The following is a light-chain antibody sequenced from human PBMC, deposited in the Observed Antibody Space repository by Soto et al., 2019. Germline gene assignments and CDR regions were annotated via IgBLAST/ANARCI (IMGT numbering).Light chain of an antibody. CDR1: QIIGTN. Sequence: EIVLTQSPATLSVSPGEGATLSCRTSQIIGTNLAWYQQKPGQAPRLLIYGAFIRAPGFPVRFRGTGSGSEFTLTIRSLQSEDGALYFCQQYDKWPYTFGQGTNLELK. CDR2: GAF. V-gene: IGKV3-15*01. J-gene: IGKJ2*01. CDR3: QQYDKWPYT.